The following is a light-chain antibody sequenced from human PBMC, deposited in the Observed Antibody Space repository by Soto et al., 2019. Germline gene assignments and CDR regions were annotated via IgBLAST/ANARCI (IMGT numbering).Light chain of an antibody. CDR2: GDN. Sequence: QSVLSQPPSVSGAPGPRITISCTGSSSNIVANYDVHWYRQVPGTAPKLLMSGDNNRPSGVADRCSGSKSGTSASLASTRLQAEDEADYYCQSYDSRLNRVFGTGTKVTVL. J-gene: IGLJ1*01. CDR1: SSNIVANYD. CDR3: QSYDSRLNRV. V-gene: IGLV1-40*01.